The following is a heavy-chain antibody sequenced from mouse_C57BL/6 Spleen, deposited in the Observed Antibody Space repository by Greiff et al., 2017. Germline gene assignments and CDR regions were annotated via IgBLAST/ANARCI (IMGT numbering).Heavy chain of an antibody. V-gene: IGHV1-15*01. J-gene: IGHJ2*01. CDR2: IDPETGGT. CDR3: TRYTTVEPYYFDY. Sequence: QVQLQQSGAELVRPGASVTLSCKASGYTFTDYEMHWVKQTPVHGLEWIGAIDPETGGTAYNQKFKGKARLTADKSSSTAYMELRSITSEDSAVYDCTRYTTVEPYYFDYWGQGTTLTVSS. CDR1: GYTFTDYE. D-gene: IGHD1-1*01.